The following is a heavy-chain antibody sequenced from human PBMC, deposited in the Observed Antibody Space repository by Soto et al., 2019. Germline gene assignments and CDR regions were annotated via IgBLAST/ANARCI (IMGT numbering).Heavy chain of an antibody. V-gene: IGHV3-23*01. J-gene: IGHJ4*02. CDR1: GFIFSSYA. CDR3: AKEQTTGAHYALDY. CDR2: ITGSSDYT. Sequence: PVGSLRLSGEASGFIFSSYAMNWVRQAPGKGLQWVSSITGSSDYTSYIASVKGRFTISRDNSKNTLYLQMNSLRAEDTAVYFCAKEQTTGAHYALDYWSQGTLVTVSS. D-gene: IGHD2-8*02.